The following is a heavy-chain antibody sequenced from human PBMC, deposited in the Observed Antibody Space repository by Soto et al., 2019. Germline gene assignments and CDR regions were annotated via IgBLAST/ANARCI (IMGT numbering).Heavy chain of an antibody. CDR3: ARYGSGSYSPDCYSYMDV. Sequence: GASVKVSCKASGYTFTSYAMHWVRQAPGQRLEWMGWINAGNGNTKYSQKFQGRVTITRDTSASTAYMELSSLRSEDTAVYYCARYGSGSYSPDCYSYMDVWGKGTTVTVSS. CDR1: GYTFTSYA. CDR2: INAGNGNT. D-gene: IGHD3-10*01. V-gene: IGHV1-3*01. J-gene: IGHJ6*03.